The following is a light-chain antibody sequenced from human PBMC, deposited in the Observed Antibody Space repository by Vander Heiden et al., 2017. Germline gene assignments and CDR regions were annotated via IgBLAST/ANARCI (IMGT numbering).Light chain of an antibody. CDR2: GKN. J-gene: IGLJ1*01. CDR1: SLRTYY. V-gene: IGLV3-19*01. CDR3: NSRDSSGNHYV. Sequence: SSELTQDPAVSVALGQTGRITCQGDSLRTYYASWYQQRPGQAPVIVIYGKNNRPSGIPDRFSGSSSGNTASLTITGAQAEDEADYYCNSRDSSGNHYVFGTGTKVTVL.